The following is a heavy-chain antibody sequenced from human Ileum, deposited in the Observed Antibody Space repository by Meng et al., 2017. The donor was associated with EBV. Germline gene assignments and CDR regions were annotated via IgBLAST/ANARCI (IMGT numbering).Heavy chain of an antibody. J-gene: IGHJ4*02. V-gene: IGHV1-46*04. D-gene: IGHD1-26*01. CDR2: INPNGGSA. CDR1: GYTFTSNY. CDR3: ARVEVGITSGDY. Sequence: QGQLVQCGAEVKKPGASVKVSCKASGYTFTSNYMHWVRQAPGQGLEWMGVINPNGGSATYAQKLRGRLTMTRDTSTSTFYMELSSLTSDDTAVYYCARVEVGITSGDYWGQGTLVTVSS.